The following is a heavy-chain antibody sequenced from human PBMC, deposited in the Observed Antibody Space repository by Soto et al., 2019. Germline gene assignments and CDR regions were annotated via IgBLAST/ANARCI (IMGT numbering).Heavy chain of an antibody. CDR3: ARDPFGELSNYYYYGMDV. Sequence: QVQLVQSGAEVKKPGSSVKVSCKASGGTFSSYAISWVRQAPGQGLEWMGGIIPIFGTANYAQKFQGRVTITADESTSTAYMELSSLRSEDTAVYYCARDPFGELSNYYYYGMDVWGQGTTVTVSS. D-gene: IGHD3-10*01. CDR1: GGTFSSYA. J-gene: IGHJ6*02. V-gene: IGHV1-69*12. CDR2: IIPIFGTA.